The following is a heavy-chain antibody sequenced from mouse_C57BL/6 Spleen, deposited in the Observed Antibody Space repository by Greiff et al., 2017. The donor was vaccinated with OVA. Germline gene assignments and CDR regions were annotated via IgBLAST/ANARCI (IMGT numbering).Heavy chain of an antibody. CDR3: TVFYYEYDGLPFFVY. CDR2: IRLKSDNYAT. V-gene: IGHV6-3*01. CDR1: GFTFSNYW. J-gene: IGHJ2*01. Sequence: EVKLLESGGGLVQPGGSMKLSCVASGFTFSNYWMNWVRQSPEQGLEWVAQIRLKSDNYATHYAESVKGRFTISRDDSKSSVYLQMNNLRAEDTGMYFCTVFYYEYDGLPFFVYWGQGTTLTGSA. D-gene: IGHD2-4*01.